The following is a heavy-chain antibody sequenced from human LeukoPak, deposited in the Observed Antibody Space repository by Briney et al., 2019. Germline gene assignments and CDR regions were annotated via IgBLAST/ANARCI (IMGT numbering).Heavy chain of an antibody. CDR3: ASGGFSYYFDY. D-gene: IGHD3-16*01. Sequence: GGSLRLSCAASGFRFSDYWMSWVRQAPGKGLEWVANMKPDGSGEYYSDSVKGRFTISRDSSKNTLCLQMNSLRAEDTAVYYCASGGFSYYFDYWGQGTLVTVSS. J-gene: IGHJ4*02. CDR2: MKPDGSGE. CDR1: GFRFSDYW. V-gene: IGHV3-7*01.